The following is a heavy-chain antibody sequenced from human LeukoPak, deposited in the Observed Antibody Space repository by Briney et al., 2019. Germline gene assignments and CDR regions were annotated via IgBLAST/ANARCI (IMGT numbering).Heavy chain of an antibody. CDR1: GFTFSSYG. Sequence: PGGSLRLSCAASGFTFSSYGMHWVRQAPGKGLEWVAFIRYDGSNKYYADSVKGRFTISRDNSKNTLYLQMNSLRAEDTAVYYCTTDDHDYGDYERVDYWGQGTLVTVSS. J-gene: IGHJ4*02. CDR3: TTDDHDYGDYERVDY. D-gene: IGHD4-17*01. V-gene: IGHV3-30*02. CDR2: IRYDGSNK.